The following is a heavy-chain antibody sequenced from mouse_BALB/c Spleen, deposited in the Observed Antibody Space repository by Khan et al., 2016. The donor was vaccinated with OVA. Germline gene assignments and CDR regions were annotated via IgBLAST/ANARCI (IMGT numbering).Heavy chain of an antibody. CDR2: ISNLAYSI. CDR1: GFTFSDYG. J-gene: IGHJ4*01. CDR3: ARSWAMDY. V-gene: IGHV5-15*02. Sequence: EVELVESGGGLVQPGGSRKLSCAASGFTFSDYGMAWVRQAPGKGPAWVAFISNLAYSIFYADTVTGRFTISRENAKNTPYLEMSSLRSEDTAVYYCARSWAMDYWGQGTSVTVSS.